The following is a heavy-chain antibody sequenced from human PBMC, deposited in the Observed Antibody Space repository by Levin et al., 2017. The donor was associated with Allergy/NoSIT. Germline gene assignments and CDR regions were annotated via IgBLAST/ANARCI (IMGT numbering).Heavy chain of an antibody. CDR1: GYTFANYY. CDR2: INPSGGST. J-gene: IGHJ4*02. V-gene: IGHV1-46*03. Sequence: GESLKISCKASGYTFANYYMHWVRQAPGQGLEWMGNINPSGGSTGYAQKFQGRVTMTSDTSTSTVYMELSSLRSEDTAVYFCARSLVHSSSWARTHACGYWGQGTLVTVSS. D-gene: IGHD6-13*01. CDR3: ARSLVHSSSWARTHACGY.